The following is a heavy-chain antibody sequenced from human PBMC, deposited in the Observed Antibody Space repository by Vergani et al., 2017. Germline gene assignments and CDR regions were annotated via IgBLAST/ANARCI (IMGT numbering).Heavy chain of an antibody. J-gene: IGHJ6*02. Sequence: EVQLVQSGAEVKKPGATMQISCKVSGYTFPDHYMHWVKQAPGKGLEWMGLVDPEDGETIYAEKFKGRVTIAADTSTDTAHLELSSLRSEDTAVYYCATPQTVTTGGMEVWVQGTTVIVSS. CDR1: GYTFPDHY. CDR2: VDPEDGET. D-gene: IGHD4-17*01. CDR3: ATPQTVTTGGMEV. V-gene: IGHV1-69-2*01.